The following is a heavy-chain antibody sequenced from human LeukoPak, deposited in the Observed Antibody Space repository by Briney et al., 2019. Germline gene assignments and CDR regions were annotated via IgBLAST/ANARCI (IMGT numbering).Heavy chain of an antibody. J-gene: IGHJ5*02. CDR2: IIPIFCTT. Sequence: SMKVSCKASGGTFISYAISWVRQAPAQGLEGMGGIIPIFCTTNYAQKFQGRVTITADKSTSTAYMELSRLRSEDTAIHYCARGGYYDVLTGYYARDQNKWCDPWGQGTLVTVSS. CDR3: ARGGYYDVLTGYYARDQNKWCDP. V-gene: IGHV1-69*06. CDR1: GGTFISYA. D-gene: IGHD3-9*01.